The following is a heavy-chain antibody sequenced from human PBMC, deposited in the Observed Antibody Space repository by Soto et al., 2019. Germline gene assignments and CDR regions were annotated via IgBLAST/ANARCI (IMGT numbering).Heavy chain of an antibody. CDR1: GYTFTSYG. J-gene: IGHJ5*02. CDR2: INAANGDT. V-gene: IGHV1-3*01. CDR3: VRRHVSTTGIDWFDP. D-gene: IGHD1-1*01. Sequence: ASVKVSCKASGYTFTSYGIHWVRQAPGQRLEWMGWINAANGDTKYSPKFQGRVTITRDTSASTAYMELSSLRSEDTAVYYCVRRHVSTTGIDWFDPWGQGTLVTVSS.